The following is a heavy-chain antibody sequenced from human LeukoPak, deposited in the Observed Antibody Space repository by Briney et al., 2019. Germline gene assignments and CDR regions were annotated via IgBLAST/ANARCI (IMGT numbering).Heavy chain of an antibody. CDR1: GFTVSSNY. D-gene: IGHD5-18*01. Sequence: GGSLRLSRAASGFTVSSNYMNWVRQAPGKGLEWVSVIYSGGSTYYADSMKGRFTISRDNSKNTLYLQMNSLRAEDTAVYYCAREISSGWTAIVRRRDAFDIWGQGTMVTVSS. J-gene: IGHJ3*02. CDR2: IYSGGST. V-gene: IGHV3-66*02. CDR3: AREISSGWTAIVRRRDAFDI.